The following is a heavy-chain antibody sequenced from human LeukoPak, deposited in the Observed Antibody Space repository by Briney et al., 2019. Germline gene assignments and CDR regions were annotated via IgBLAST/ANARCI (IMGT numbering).Heavy chain of an antibody. Sequence: PGGSLRLSCAASGFTFDDYGMSWVRQAPGKGLEWVSGINWNGGSTGYADSVKGRFTISRDNAKNSLYLQMNSLRAEDTALYYCAKGLFSGSYLRGSAFDIWGQGTMVTVSS. J-gene: IGHJ3*02. V-gene: IGHV3-20*04. CDR3: AKGLFSGSYLRGSAFDI. D-gene: IGHD1-26*01. CDR1: GFTFDDYG. CDR2: INWNGGST.